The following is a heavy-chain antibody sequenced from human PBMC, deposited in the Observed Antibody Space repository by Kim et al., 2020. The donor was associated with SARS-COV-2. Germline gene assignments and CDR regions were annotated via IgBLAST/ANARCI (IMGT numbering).Heavy chain of an antibody. CDR1: GFIFTNFD. CDR3: ARGGVARPLDY. J-gene: IGHJ4*02. Sequence: GGSLRLSCTASGFIFTNFDMTWVRQAPGEGLELVSDINGGGTPTYHADSVKGRFTISRDNSRNTLYLQMNSLRGDDTAVYYCARGGVARPLDYWGQGSLVTVSS. CDR2: INGGGTPT. V-gene: IGHV3-23*01. D-gene: IGHD2-8*02.